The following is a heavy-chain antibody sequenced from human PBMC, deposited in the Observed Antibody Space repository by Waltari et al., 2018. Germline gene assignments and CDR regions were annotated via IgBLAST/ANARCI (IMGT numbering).Heavy chain of an antibody. J-gene: IGHJ1*01. CDR1: GYTFIGYC. CDR3: AKDKAAAGHPEYFQH. V-gene: IGHV1-46*01. Sequence: QVQLVQSGAEVKKPGASAKVSCTAAGYTFIGYCLHGVRQAPGQGLEYMGMINPNDGSTTYAQKFQGRVTMTRDRSTNTVYMELTSLRSEDTAAYYCAKDKAAAGHPEYFQHWGQGTVVTVSS. D-gene: IGHD6-13*01. CDR2: INPNDGST.